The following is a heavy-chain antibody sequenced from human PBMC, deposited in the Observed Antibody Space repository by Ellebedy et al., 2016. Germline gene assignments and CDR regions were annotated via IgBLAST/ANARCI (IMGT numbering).Heavy chain of an antibody. J-gene: IGHJ4*02. CDR1: GFTFSNYA. D-gene: IGHD2-15*01. Sequence: GESLKISCAASGFTFSNYAMNWVRQAPGMGPEWVSIISGSGDIYQIDSVKGRFAIPRDNSKNTLFPQMNSLRAEDTAVYYCAKGTVGSCNDASCYPLDYWGRGTLVTVSS. CDR2: ISGSGDI. CDR3: AKGTVGSCNDASCYPLDY. V-gene: IGHV3-23*01.